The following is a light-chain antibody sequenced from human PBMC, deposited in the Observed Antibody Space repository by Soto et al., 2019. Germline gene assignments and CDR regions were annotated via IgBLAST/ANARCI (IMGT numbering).Light chain of an antibody. CDR3: QQFSRPPLT. J-gene: IGKJ4*01. CDR1: QIFSSSY. V-gene: IGKV3-20*01. CDR2: RTF. Sequence: EIVLTQSPGTLSLSPGERATLSCRASQIFSSSYLYWYQQKPGQPPRLLLYRTFNRATGIPDRFSASGSGTDFTLTISRLAHEDFAVYFCQQFSRPPLTFGGGTKVEI.